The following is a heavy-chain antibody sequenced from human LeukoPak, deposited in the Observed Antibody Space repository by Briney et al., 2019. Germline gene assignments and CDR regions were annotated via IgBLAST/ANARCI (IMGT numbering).Heavy chain of an antibody. J-gene: IGHJ4*02. Sequence: GGSLRLSCTASGFTFTSYAMHWVRQAPGKGLEWVAVISYDASNKYYADSVKGRFTISRDNAKNSLYLQMNSLRAEDTAVYYCARVHRNSPHFDYWGQGTLVTVSS. V-gene: IGHV3-30*04. D-gene: IGHD2/OR15-2a*01. CDR3: ARVHRNSPHFDY. CDR1: GFTFTSYA. CDR2: ISYDASNK.